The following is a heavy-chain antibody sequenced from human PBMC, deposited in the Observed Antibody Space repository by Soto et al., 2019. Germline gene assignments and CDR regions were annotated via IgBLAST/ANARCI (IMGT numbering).Heavy chain of an antibody. D-gene: IGHD2-15*01. CDR1: GYSFSSSDYY. J-gene: IGHJ6*02. Sequence: SETLSLTCSVSGYSFSSSDYYWAWIRQPPGKGLEWIGSMLYSGLTYYNPSLKSRVTLSVDTSKNQFSVRLNSVTASDTAVYYCAPLSVSLSGPYGINVWGQGTTVTVSS. CDR2: MLYSGLT. CDR3: APLSVSLSGPYGINV. V-gene: IGHV4-39*01.